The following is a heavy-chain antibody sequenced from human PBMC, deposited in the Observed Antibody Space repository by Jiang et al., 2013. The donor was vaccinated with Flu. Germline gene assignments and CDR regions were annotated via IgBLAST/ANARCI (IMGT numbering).Heavy chain of an antibody. CDR2: ISYDGSNK. Sequence: AASGFTFSSYAMHWVRQAPGKGLEWVAVISYDGSNKYYADSVKGRFTISRDNSKNTLYLQMNSLRAEDTAVYYCARDGHDILTGLFDPWGQGTLVTVSS. CDR1: GFTFSSYA. D-gene: IGHD3-9*01. J-gene: IGHJ5*02. CDR3: ARDGHDILTGLFDP. V-gene: IGHV3-30*01.